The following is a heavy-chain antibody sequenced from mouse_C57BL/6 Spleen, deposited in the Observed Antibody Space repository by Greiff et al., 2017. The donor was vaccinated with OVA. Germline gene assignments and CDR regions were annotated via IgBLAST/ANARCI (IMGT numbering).Heavy chain of an antibody. CDR1: GYTFTDYN. CDR3: ARALTPFYYFDY. D-gene: IGHD4-1*01. J-gene: IGHJ2*01. V-gene: IGHV1-18*01. CDR2: INPNNGGT. Sequence: EVQLQQSGPELVKPGASVKIPCKASGYTFTDYNMDWVKQSHGKSLEWIGDINPNNGGTIYNQKFKGKATLTVDKSYSTAYMELRSLTSEDTAVYYCARALTPFYYFDYWGQGTTLTVSS.